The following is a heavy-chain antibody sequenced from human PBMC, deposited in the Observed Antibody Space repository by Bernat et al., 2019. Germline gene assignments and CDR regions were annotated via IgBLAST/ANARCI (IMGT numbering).Heavy chain of an antibody. Sequence: QVQLVQSGAEVKKPGASVKVSCQASGYTFTYYPIIWVRQAPAQSLEWMGWVSTANGNTGISQKFQGRVTITRDTSANSVYMELSSLTSEDTAVYYCARAGEYSVLTDYHQGAGYWGQGSLVTVSS. D-gene: IGHD3-9*01. CDR3: ARAGEYSVLTDYHQGAGY. V-gene: IGHV1-3*04. J-gene: IGHJ4*02. CDR2: VSTANGNT. CDR1: GYTFTYYP.